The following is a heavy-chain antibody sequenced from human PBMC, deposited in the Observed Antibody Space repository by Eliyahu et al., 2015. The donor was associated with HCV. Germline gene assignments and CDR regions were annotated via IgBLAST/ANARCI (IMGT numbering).Heavy chain of an antibody. CDR1: GCSITTYY. Sequence: QVQLQESGPGLVKPSETLSLTCTVSGCSITTYYWSGLRQPPRKGLEWIVYIHYRGSTNSNPSXKSRVTISVDTSKNQFSLNLTSVTAADTAVYYCASGGGGIAVAGTGGWFDPWGQGTLVTVSS. CDR2: IHYRGST. V-gene: IGHV4-59*01. J-gene: IGHJ5*02. D-gene: IGHD6-19*01. CDR3: ASGGGGIAVAGTGGWFDP.